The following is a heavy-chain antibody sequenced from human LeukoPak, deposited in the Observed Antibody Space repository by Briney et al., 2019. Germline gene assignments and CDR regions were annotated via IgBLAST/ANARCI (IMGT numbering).Heavy chain of an antibody. CDR1: GFIFSSYA. CDR2: ISGSGSYI. Sequence: GGSLRLSCAASGFIFSSYAMNWVRHAPGKGLEWVSSISGSGSYIHYADSMKGRFTISRDNAKKSVYLHMSRLRAEDTAVYYCARGLGSGDYVANAFDFWGRGTTVSVS. CDR3: ARGLGSGDYVANAFDF. V-gene: IGHV3-21*01. D-gene: IGHD4-17*01. J-gene: IGHJ3*01.